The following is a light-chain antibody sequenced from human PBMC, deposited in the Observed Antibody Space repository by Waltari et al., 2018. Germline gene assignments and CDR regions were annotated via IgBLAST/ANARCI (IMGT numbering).Light chain of an antibody. CDR2: YKSDSDK. J-gene: IGLJ3*02. CDR3: MVWHNSAWV. V-gene: IGLV5-45*02. CDR1: SGRYVGTYR. Sequence: QAVLTQPSSLSASPGASARLTCTLRSGRYVGTYRIHWYQQKPGSPPQYLLRYKSDSDKQQGSGVPSRFSGSKDASANAGILFISGLQSEDEAEYYCMVWHNSAWVFGGGTKLTVL.